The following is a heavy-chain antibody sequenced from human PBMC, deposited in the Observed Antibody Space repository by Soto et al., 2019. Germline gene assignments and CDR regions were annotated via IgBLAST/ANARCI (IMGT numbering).Heavy chain of an antibody. CDR1: GGTFSSYA. D-gene: IGHD2-21*02. CDR2: IIPIFGTA. Sequence: SVKVSCKASGGTFSSYAISWVRQAPGQGLEWMGGIIPIFGTANYAQKFQGRVTITADKSTSTAYMELSSLRSEDTAVYYCASRRGTANQYYFDYWGQGTLGTSPQ. V-gene: IGHV1-69*06. CDR3: ASRRGTANQYYFDY. J-gene: IGHJ4*02.